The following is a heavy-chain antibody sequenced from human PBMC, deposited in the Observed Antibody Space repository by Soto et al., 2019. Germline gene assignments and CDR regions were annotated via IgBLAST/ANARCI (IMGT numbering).Heavy chain of an antibody. J-gene: IGHJ4*02. Sequence: EVQLLDSGGGLVQPGGSLRLSCAASGFSFSDYAMNWVRQAPGKGLEWVSEISATGGSTFYADFVKGRFTISRDNSKNTLYLHLTSLRDEDTARYYCAKASSACYDSQSYYCDDWGPGTLVTVSS. V-gene: IGHV3-23*01. D-gene: IGHD6-19*01. CDR1: GFSFSDYA. CDR2: ISATGGST. CDR3: AKASSACYDSQSYYCDD.